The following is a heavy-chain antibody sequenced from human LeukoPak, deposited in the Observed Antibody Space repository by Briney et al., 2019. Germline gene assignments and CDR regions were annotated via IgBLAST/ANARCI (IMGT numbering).Heavy chain of an antibody. CDR3: ARGDYYDSSEDY. V-gene: IGHV1-8*01. CDR2: MNPNSGNT. J-gene: IGHJ4*02. CDR1: GYTFTSYD. Sequence: ASVKVSCKASGYTFTSYDINWVRQATGQGLEWMGWMNPNSGNTGHAQKFQGRVTMTRNTSISTAYMELSSLRSEDTAVYYCARGDYYDSSEDYWGQGTLVTVSS. D-gene: IGHD3-22*01.